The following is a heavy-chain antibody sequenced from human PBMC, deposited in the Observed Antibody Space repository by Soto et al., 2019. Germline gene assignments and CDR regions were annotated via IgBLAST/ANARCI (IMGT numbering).Heavy chain of an antibody. CDR3: ATYCSSTSCYSSYYYGMDV. CDR1: GYSFTSYW. CDR2: IDPSDSYT. V-gene: IGHV5-10-1*01. J-gene: IGHJ6*02. D-gene: IGHD2-2*01. Sequence: ESLKISCKGSGYSFTSYWISWVRQMPGKGLEWMGRIDPSDSYTNYSPSFQGHVTISADKSISTAYLQWSSLKASDTAMYYCATYCSSTSCYSSYYYGMDVWGQGTTVTVSS.